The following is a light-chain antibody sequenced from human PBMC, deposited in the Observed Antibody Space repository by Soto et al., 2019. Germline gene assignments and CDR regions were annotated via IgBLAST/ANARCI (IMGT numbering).Light chain of an antibody. V-gene: IGKV3-15*01. J-gene: IGKJ2*01. Sequence: EIVMTQSPATLSVSPGERATLSCRASQRVSSNLAWYQQKPGQAPRLLIYGASTRATGIPARFSGSGSGTEFPLTISSLQSEDFAVYYCQQYNNGPRTVGQGTKLEIK. CDR2: GAS. CDR3: QQYNNGPRT. CDR1: QRVSSN.